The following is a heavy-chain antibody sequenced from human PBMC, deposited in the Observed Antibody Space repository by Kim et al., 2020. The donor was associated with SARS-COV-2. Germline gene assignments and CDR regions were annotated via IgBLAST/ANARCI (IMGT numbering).Heavy chain of an antibody. J-gene: IGHJ4*02. CDR1: GGSISSYY. V-gene: IGHV4-59*13. CDR3: ARATYSSGWFH. CDR2: IYYSGST. D-gene: IGHD6-19*01. Sequence: SETLSLTCTVSGGSISSYYWSWIRQPPGKGLEWIGYIYYSGSTNYNPSLKSRVTISVDTSKNQFSLKLSSVTAADTAVYYCARATYSSGWFHWGQGTLVTVSS.